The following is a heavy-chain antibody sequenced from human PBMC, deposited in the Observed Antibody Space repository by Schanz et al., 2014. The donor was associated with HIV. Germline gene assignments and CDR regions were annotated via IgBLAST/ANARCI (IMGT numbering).Heavy chain of an antibody. Sequence: EVQLVESGGGLVQPGGSLTLSCAASGFSFSDYWMHWVRQVPGKGLLWVSRMNNDVSSRLYAASVKGRFTISRDNAKNMLYLQMNSLRDEDTALYFCAKVSPLRPLASDGRGPLDVWGQGTTVTVSS. J-gene: IGHJ6*02. CDR3: AKVSPLRPLASDGRGPLDV. D-gene: IGHD1-26*01. CDR2: MNNDVSSR. CDR1: GFSFSDYW. V-gene: IGHV3-74*01.